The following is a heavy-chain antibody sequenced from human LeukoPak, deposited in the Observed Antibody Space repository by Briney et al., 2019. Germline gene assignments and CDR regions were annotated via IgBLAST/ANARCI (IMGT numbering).Heavy chain of an antibody. D-gene: IGHD2-2*01. J-gene: IGHJ4*02. CDR3: AKDYPRGDSSSSLPPDF. CDR1: GFTFSSYA. CDR2: ISGSGGAP. Sequence: GGSLRLSCAASGFTFSSYAMSWVRQAPGEGLEWVSAISGSGGAPYYADSVKGRFTISRDNSKNTLYMQMNSLRAEDTAVYYCAKDYPRGDSSSSLPPDFWGQGTLVTVPS. V-gene: IGHV3-23*01.